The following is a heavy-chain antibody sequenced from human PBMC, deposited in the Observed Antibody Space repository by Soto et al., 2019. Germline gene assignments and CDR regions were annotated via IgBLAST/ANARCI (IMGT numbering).Heavy chain of an antibody. V-gene: IGHV1-69*13. CDR1: GGTFSSYA. J-gene: IGHJ6*02. CDR3: ARIFGVRYYDSSGYSGMDV. D-gene: IGHD3-22*01. Sequence: GASVKVSCKASGGTFSSYAISWVRQAPGQGLEWMGGIIPIFGTANYAQKFQGRVTITADESTSTAYMELSSLRSEDTAVYYCARIFGVRYYDSSGYSGMDVWGQGTTVTVSS. CDR2: IIPIFGTA.